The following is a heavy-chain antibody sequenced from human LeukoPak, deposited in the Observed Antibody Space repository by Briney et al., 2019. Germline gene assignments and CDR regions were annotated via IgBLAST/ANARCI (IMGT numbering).Heavy chain of an antibody. V-gene: IGHV4-34*01. D-gene: IGHD3-22*01. Sequence: SETLSLTCAVYGGSFSGYYWSWIRQPPGEGLEWIGEINHSGSTNYNPSLKSRVTISVDTSKNQFSLKLSSVTAADTAVYYCAAYDSSGLSAFDIWGQGTMVTVSS. CDR1: GGSFSGYY. CDR3: AAYDSSGLSAFDI. J-gene: IGHJ3*02. CDR2: INHSGST.